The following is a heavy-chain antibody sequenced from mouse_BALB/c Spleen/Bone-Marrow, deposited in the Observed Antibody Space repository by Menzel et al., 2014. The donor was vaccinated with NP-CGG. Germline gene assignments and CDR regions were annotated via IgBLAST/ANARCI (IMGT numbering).Heavy chain of an antibody. CDR1: GYSFTIHW. Sequence: VQLKESGTVLARPGASVKMSCKASGYSFTIHWMHWVKQRPGRGLEWIGTIYPGNSDTSYNQKFKGKAKLTAVTSASTAYMELSSLTNEDSAVYYCTRFGSTYDWYFDVWGAGTTVTVSS. CDR2: IYPGNSDT. J-gene: IGHJ1*01. CDR3: TRFGSTYDWYFDV. D-gene: IGHD1-1*01. V-gene: IGHV1-5*01.